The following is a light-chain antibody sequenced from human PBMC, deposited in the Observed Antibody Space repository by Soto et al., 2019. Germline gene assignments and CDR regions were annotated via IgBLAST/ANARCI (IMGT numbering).Light chain of an antibody. CDR2: DAS. J-gene: IGKJ1*01. CDR3: QQRSKWPWT. V-gene: IGKV3-11*01. Sequence: EIVLTQSPSTLSFSPGERATLCCRASQSVSSYLAWYQQKPGQAPRLLIYDASNRATGIPARFSGSGSGTDFTLTISSLEPEDFAVYYCQQRSKWPWTFGQGTKV. CDR1: QSVSSY.